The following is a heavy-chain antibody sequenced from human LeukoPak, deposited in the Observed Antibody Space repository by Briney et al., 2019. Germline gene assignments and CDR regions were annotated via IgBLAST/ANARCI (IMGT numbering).Heavy chain of an antibody. CDR2: ISGGGGST. CDR1: GFTFSSYV. CDR3: AKGGYCSSTSCYVGWFDP. V-gene: IGHV3-23*01. J-gene: IGHJ5*02. Sequence: GGSLRLSCAASGFTFSSYVMDWVRQAPGKGLEWVSVISGGGGSTYYADSVKGRFTISRDNSKNTLFLQMNSLRAEDTAVYYCAKGGYCSSTSCYVGWFDPWGQGTLVTVSS. D-gene: IGHD2-2*01.